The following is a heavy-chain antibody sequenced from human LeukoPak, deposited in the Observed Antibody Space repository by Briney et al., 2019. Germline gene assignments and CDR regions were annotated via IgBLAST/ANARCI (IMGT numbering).Heavy chain of an antibody. CDR2: ISSSSSYI. CDR3: ARVPRRVADPRPSTDY. CDR1: GFTFSSYS. D-gene: IGHD1-1*01. V-gene: IGHV3-21*01. J-gene: IGHJ4*02. Sequence: GGSLRLSCAASGFTFSSYSMNWVRQAPGKGLEWVSSISSSSSYIYYADSVKGRFTISRDNAKNSLYLQMNSLRAEDTAVYYCARVPRRVADPRPSTDYWGQGTLVTVSS.